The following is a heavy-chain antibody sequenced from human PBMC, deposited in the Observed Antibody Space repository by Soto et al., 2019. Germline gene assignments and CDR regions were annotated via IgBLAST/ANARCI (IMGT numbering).Heavy chain of an antibody. J-gene: IGHJ4*02. CDR2: ISYDGSNK. V-gene: IGHV3-30-3*01. CDR3: ASLGYCSSTSCPYMGY. D-gene: IGHD2-2*01. Sequence: QVQLVESGGGVVQPGRSLRLSCAAAGFTFSSHAMHWVRQAPGKGLEWVAVISYDGSNKYYADSVKGRFTISRDNSKNTLYLQMIRRRAEDTAVYYCASLGYCSSTSCPYMGYWGQGTLVTVSS. CDR1: GFTFSSHA.